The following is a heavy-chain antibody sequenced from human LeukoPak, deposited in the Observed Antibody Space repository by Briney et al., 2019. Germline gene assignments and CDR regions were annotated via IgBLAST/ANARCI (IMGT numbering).Heavy chain of an antibody. Sequence: GGSLRLSCVASGFTFSSYAMSWVRQAPGKGLEWVSVISGSGAGTHYADSVKGRFTISRDNSKNTLYLQMNSLRAEDTAVYYCAKDGGNYLDYWGQGTLVTVSS. CDR1: GFTFSSYA. V-gene: IGHV3-23*01. CDR2: ISGSGAGT. D-gene: IGHD4-23*01. J-gene: IGHJ4*02. CDR3: AKDGGNYLDY.